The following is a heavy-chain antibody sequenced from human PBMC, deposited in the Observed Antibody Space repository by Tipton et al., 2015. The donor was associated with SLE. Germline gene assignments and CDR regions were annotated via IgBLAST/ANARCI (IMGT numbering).Heavy chain of an antibody. CDR3: ARDGREYTGYDYAGWFDP. V-gene: IGHV1-69*05. CDR1: GGTFSSNP. CDR2: YIPIFGAP. Sequence: QLVQSGAEVKKPGSSVRVSCKASGGTFSSNPISWVRQAPGQGLEWMGGYIPIFGAPNYALKFQGRLTIATDESTRTAYMELSSLKSEDTAVYYCARDGREYTGYDYAGWFDPWGQGTLVTVSS. D-gene: IGHD5-12*01. J-gene: IGHJ5*02.